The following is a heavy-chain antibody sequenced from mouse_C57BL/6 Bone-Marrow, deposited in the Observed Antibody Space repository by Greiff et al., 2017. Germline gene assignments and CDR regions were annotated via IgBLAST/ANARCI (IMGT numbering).Heavy chain of an antibody. Sequence: VKLQESGAELVKPGASVKISCKASGYAFSSYWMNWVKQRPGKGLEWIGQIYPGDGDTNYNGKFKGKATLTDDKSSSTAYMQLSSLTSEDSAVYFCARYDYDSRSWFAYWGRGTLVTVSA. CDR2: IYPGDGDT. CDR1: GYAFSSYW. J-gene: IGHJ3*01. D-gene: IGHD2-4*01. V-gene: IGHV1-80*01. CDR3: ARYDYDSRSWFAY.